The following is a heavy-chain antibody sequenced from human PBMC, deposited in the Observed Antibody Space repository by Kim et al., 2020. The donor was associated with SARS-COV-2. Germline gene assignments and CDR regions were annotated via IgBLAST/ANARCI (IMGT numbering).Heavy chain of an antibody. Sequence: SVKVSCKASGGTFSSYAISWVRQAPGQGLEWMGRIIPILGIANYAQKFQGRVTITADKSTSTAYMELSSLRSEDTAVYYCARDGSGFLIAPYYYGMDVWGQGTTVTVSS. CDR2: IIPILGIA. J-gene: IGHJ6*02. CDR3: ARDGSGFLIAPYYYGMDV. D-gene: IGHD2-21*01. CDR1: GGTFSSYA. V-gene: IGHV1-69*04.